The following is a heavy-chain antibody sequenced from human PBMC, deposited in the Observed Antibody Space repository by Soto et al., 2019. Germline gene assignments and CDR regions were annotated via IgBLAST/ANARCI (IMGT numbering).Heavy chain of an antibody. D-gene: IGHD2-15*01. J-gene: IGHJ5*02. V-gene: IGHV1-69*13. CDR1: GGTFSSYA. CDR2: IIPIFGTA. Sequence: SVKVSCKASGGTFSSYAISWVRQAPGQGLEWMGGIIPIFGTANYAQKFQGRVTITADESTSTAYMELSSLRSEDTAVYYCARAFVSVNWFDPWGQGTLVTVSS. CDR3: ARAFVSVNWFDP.